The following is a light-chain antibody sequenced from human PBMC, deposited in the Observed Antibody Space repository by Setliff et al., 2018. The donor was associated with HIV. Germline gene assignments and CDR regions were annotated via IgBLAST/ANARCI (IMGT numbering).Light chain of an antibody. CDR2: EVH. CDR1: SGDVGGYDY. V-gene: IGLV2-14*01. J-gene: IGLJ1*01. CDR3: SSYTTASTYV. Sequence: QSVLTQPASVSGSPGQSITISCIGTSGDVGGYDYVSWYQQHPGKAPKLMIYEVHYRPSGISNRFSGSKSGNMASLTISGLQADDEADYYCSSYTTASTYVFGTGTKVTV.